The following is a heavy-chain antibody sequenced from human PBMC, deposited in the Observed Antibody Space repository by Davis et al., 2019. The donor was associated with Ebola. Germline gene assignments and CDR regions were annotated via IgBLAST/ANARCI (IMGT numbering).Heavy chain of an antibody. CDR1: GGSTSSYY. V-gene: IGHV4-59*01. CDR2: TYYSGST. J-gene: IGHJ5*02. CDR3: AGVGVWFGELGDWFDP. Sequence: SETLSLTCTVSGGSTSSYYWSWIRQPPGKGLEWIGYTYYSGSTNYNPSLKSRCTISVDTSKNQFSLKLSSVTAADTAVYYCAGVGVWFGELGDWFDPWGQGTLVTVSS. D-gene: IGHD3-10*01.